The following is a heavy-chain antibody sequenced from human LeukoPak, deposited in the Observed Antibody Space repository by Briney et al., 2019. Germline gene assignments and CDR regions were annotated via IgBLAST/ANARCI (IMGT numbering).Heavy chain of an antibody. J-gene: IGHJ3*02. Sequence: SETLSLTCAVYGGSFSGYYWGWIRQPPGKGLEWIGSIYHSGSTYYNPSLKSRVTISVDTSKNQFSLKLSSVTAADTAVYYCARGDDYGDSNAFDIWGQGTMVTVSS. CDR2: IYHSGST. D-gene: IGHD4-17*01. CDR3: ARGDDYGDSNAFDI. V-gene: IGHV4-38-2*01. CDR1: GGSFSGYY.